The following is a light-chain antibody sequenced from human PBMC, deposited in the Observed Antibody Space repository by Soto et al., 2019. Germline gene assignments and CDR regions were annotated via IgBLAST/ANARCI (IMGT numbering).Light chain of an antibody. V-gene: IGKV3-20*01. CDR1: RTVGRSY. CDR3: QQYDSVPPWT. J-gene: IGKJ1*01. Sequence: TVLTQSPDIMYLSPGERATLSCRASRTVGRSYLAWYQQKPGQAPRLLIFGTSTRATAIPDRFSGGGSGTDFTLTISSLDPEDYAVYFCQQYDSVPPWTFGQGTRVEV. CDR2: GTS.